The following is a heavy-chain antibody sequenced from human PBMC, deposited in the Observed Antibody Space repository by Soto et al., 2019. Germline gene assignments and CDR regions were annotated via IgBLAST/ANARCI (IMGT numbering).Heavy chain of an antibody. Sequence: QVQLVQSGAEVKKPGASVKVSCKASGYTFTSYDINWVRQAPGQGLEWMGWMNPNSGNTGDARKFRGRITMTRDTSTGTAYMELRSLRSDDTAVYYCARGMKPAAIFSNFDSWGQGTLVTISS. CDR1: GYTFTSYD. CDR3: ARGMKPAAIFSNFDS. D-gene: IGHD2-2*01. V-gene: IGHV1-8*01. CDR2: MNPNSGNT. J-gene: IGHJ4*02.